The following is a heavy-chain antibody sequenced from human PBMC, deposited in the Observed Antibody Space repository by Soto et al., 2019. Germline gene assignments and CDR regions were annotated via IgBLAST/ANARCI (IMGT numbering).Heavy chain of an antibody. Sequence: QVQLVESGGGMVQPGRSLRLSCAASGFTFSSYGMHWVRQAPGKGLEWVAVIWYDGSNKYYADSVKGRFTISRDNSKNTPYLQMNSLSAEDTAVYYCASITGTTSGVDYWGQGTLVTVSS. CDR1: GFTFSSYG. CDR3: ASITGTTSGVDY. J-gene: IGHJ4*02. CDR2: IWYDGSNK. V-gene: IGHV3-33*01. D-gene: IGHD1-7*01.